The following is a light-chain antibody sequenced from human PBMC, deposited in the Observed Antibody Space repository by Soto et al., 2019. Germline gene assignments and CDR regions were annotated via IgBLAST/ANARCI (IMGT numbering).Light chain of an antibody. CDR1: SSDVGSYNL. V-gene: IGLV2-23*02. J-gene: IGLJ2*01. Sequence: QSVLTQPASVSRSPGQSITISCTGTSSDVGSYNLVSWYQQHPGKAPKLMIYEVSKRPSGVSNRFSGSKSGNTASLTISGLQAEDEADYYCCSFAGSSLVVFGGGTKLTVL. CDR2: EVS. CDR3: CSFAGSSLVV.